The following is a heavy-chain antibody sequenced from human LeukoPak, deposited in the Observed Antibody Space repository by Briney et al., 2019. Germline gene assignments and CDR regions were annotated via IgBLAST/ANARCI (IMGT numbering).Heavy chain of an antibody. CDR3: ARHDYSNPRVDY. D-gene: IGHD4-11*01. J-gene: IGHJ4*02. Sequence: SETLSLTRTVSGGSISSYYWSWIRQPPGKGLEWIGYISYSGSTNYNPSLKSRVTISVDTSKNQFSLKLSSVTAADTAVYYCARHDYSNPRVDYWGQGTLVTVSS. V-gene: IGHV4-59*08. CDR2: ISYSGST. CDR1: GGSISSYY.